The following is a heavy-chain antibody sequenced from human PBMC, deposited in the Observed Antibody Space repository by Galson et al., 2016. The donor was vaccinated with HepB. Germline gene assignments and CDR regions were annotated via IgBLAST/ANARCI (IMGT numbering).Heavy chain of an antibody. J-gene: IGHJ6*02. V-gene: IGHV3-23*01. Sequence: SLRLSCAGSGFIFNSHAMSWVRQAPGKGLELVSAISDIGANTYHADFVKGRFTISRDNSKNTLFLQMNSLRAEDTAVYYCAKSLLGVTLVSYYYGMDVWGQGTTVTVSS. CDR2: ISDIGANT. CDR1: GFIFNSHA. CDR3: AKSLLGVTLVSYYYGMDV. D-gene: IGHD2-21*02.